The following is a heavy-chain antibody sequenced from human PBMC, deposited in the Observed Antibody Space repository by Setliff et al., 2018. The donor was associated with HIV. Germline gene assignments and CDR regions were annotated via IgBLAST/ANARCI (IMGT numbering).Heavy chain of an antibody. CDR2: INHSGST. CDR1: GGSFSGYY. V-gene: IGHV4-34*01. Sequence: KTSETLSLTCAVYGGSFSGYYWSWIRQPPGKGLEWIGEINHSGSTNYNPSLKSRVTISVDKSKNQFSLELNSVTAADTAVYYCARDQRLSYWGQGTLVTVSS. CDR3: ARDQRLSY. J-gene: IGHJ4*02.